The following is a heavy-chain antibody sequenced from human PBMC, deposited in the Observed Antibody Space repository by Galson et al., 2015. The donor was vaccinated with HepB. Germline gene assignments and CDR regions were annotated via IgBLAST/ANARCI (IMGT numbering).Heavy chain of an antibody. Sequence: SLRLSCAASGFTFSSYAMSWVRQAPGKGLEWVSAISGSGGSTYYADSVKGRFTISRDNSKNTLYLQMNSLRAEDTAVYYCAKGSQITMIVVVTPVDIWGQGTMVTVSS. CDR1: GFTFSSYA. CDR3: AKGSQITMIVVVTPVDI. J-gene: IGHJ3*02. V-gene: IGHV3-23*01. D-gene: IGHD3-22*01. CDR2: ISGSGGST.